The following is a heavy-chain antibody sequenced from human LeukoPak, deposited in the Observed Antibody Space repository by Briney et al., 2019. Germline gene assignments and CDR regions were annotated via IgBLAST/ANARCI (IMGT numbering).Heavy chain of an antibody. CDR3: ATDRRTSGGDFDY. J-gene: IGHJ4*02. D-gene: IGHD3-10*01. V-gene: IGHV4-4*07. Sequence: SETLSLTCTVSGGSMSSYYWSWIRQPAGKGLEWIGRIYTSGSTDYNPSLKSRVTMSVDTSKNQFSLKLSSVTAADTAVHYCATDRRTSGGDFDYWGQGTLVTVSS. CDR2: IYTSGST. CDR1: GGSMSSYY.